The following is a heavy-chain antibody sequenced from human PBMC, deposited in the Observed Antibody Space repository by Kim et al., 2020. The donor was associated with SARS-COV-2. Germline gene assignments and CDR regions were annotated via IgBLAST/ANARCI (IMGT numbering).Heavy chain of an antibody. J-gene: IGHJ5*02. CDR2: IYYRGST. V-gene: IGHV4-39*01. CDR1: AGSISSSRYY. Sequence: SETLSLTCTVSAGSISSSRYYWGWIRQTPGKGLEWIGSIYYRGSTYYNPPLKSRVTISVDTSKNQFSLKLSSVTAADTAVYYCAIQGELYSSGWSWFDPWGQGSLVTVTS. D-gene: IGHD6-19*01. CDR3: AIQGELYSSGWSWFDP.